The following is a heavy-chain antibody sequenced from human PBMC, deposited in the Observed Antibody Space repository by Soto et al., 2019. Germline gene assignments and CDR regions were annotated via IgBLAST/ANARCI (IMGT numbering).Heavy chain of an antibody. V-gene: IGHV4-34*01. CDR2: INHSGRV. D-gene: IGHD3-22*01. Sequence: PSETLSLTCAVYCGSFIGHSWTWIRQSPGKGLEWIGDINHSGRVNYSPSLKSRGTISLDTSKNQFSLTLSAVTAADTAMYYCSTRAYDTNGYYRFDPWGQGTLVTVSS. CDR3: STRAYDTNGYYRFDP. CDR1: CGSFIGHS. J-gene: IGHJ5*01.